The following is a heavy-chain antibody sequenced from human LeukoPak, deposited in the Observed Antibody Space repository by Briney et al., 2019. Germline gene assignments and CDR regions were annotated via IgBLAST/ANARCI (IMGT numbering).Heavy chain of an antibody. CDR2: IWYDGSNK. D-gene: IGHD3-16*02. CDR3: AREIMITFGGVIANWFDP. V-gene: IGHV3-33*01. CDR1: GFTFSSYG. J-gene: IGHJ5*02. Sequence: GGSLRLSCAASGFTFSSYGMHWVRQAPGKGLEWVAVIWYDGSNKYYADSVKGRFTISRDNSKNTLYLQMNSLRAEDTAVYYCAREIMITFGGVIANWFDPWGQGTLVTVSS.